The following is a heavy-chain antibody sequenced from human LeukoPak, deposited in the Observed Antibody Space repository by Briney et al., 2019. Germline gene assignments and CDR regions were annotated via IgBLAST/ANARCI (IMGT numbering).Heavy chain of an antibody. D-gene: IGHD5-18*01. CDR2: IKQDGSEK. CDR1: GFTFSSYW. J-gene: IGHJ4*02. CDR3: ARGQIQLWLLGDY. Sequence: GGSLRLSCAASGFTFSSYWMSWVRQAPGKGLEWVANIKQDGSEKYYVDSVKGRFTISRDNAKNSLYLQMNSLRAEDTAVYYCARGQIQLWLLGDYWGQGTLVTVSS. V-gene: IGHV3-7*04.